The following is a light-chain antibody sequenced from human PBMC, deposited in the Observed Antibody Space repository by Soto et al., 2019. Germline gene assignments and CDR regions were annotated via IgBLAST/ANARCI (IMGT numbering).Light chain of an antibody. V-gene: IGKV3-20*01. CDR1: QIVNSYF. CDR2: NTF. CDR3: QQYGSSPLT. Sequence: EIVLTQSPGALSLSPGESATLSCRASQIVNSYFFAWYQQRPGQPPRLLIYNTFARATGVPDRFSGSGSGTDFTLSIIRLEPEDFAVYFCQQYGSSPLTFGGGTRVEIK. J-gene: IGKJ4*02.